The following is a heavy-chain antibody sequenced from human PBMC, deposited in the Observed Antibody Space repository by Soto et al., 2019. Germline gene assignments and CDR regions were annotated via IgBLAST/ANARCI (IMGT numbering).Heavy chain of an antibody. V-gene: IGHV3-11*01. D-gene: IGHD3-22*01. Sequence: GGSLRLSCAASGFTFSDYYMSWIRQAPGKGLEWVSYISSSGSTIYYADSVKGRFTISRDNAKNSLYLQMNSLRAEDTAVYYCASGYYDSSGYLSLDPWGQGTLVTSPQ. CDR1: GFTFSDYY. CDR2: ISSSGSTI. CDR3: ASGYYDSSGYLSLDP. J-gene: IGHJ5*02.